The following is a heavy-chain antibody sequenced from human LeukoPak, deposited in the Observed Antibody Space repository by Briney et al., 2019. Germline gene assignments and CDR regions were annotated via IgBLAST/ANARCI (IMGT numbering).Heavy chain of an antibody. Sequence: GGSLRLSCAASGFTFSSYAMHRVRQAPGKGLEWGAVISYDGSNKYYADSVKGRFTISRDNSKNTLYLQMNSLRAEDTAVYYCARDGYSNYDYYYYYMDVWGKGTTVTVSS. CDR1: GFTFSSYA. CDR3: ARDGYSNYDYYYYYMDV. D-gene: IGHD4-11*01. J-gene: IGHJ6*03. V-gene: IGHV3-30-3*01. CDR2: ISYDGSNK.